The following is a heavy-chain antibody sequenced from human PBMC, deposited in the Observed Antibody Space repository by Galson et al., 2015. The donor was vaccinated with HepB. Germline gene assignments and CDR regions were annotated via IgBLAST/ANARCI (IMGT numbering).Heavy chain of an antibody. Sequence: QSGAEVKKPGESLKISCKGSGYSFTGYWMGWVRQMPGKALEWLGFINTATSETKYRPSFHGQVTISADKSTYTADLQWSILTASDTAMYFCAGGHGSAWACWGQGTLVTVSS. D-gene: IGHD6-19*01. CDR1: GYSFTGYW. V-gene: IGHV5-51*01. J-gene: IGHJ4*02. CDR2: INTATSET. CDR3: AGGHGSAWAC.